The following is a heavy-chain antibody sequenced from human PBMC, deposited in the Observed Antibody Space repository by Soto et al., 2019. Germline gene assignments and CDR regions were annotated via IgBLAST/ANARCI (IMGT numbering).Heavy chain of an antibody. Sequence: GGSLRLSCAASGFTFSSYAMHWVRQAPGKGLEWVAVISYDGSNKYYADSVKGRFTISRDNSKNTLYLQMNSLRAEDTAVYYCARGRFGSSWYYFDYWGQGTLVTVSS. CDR2: ISYDGSNK. CDR3: ARGRFGSSWYYFDY. CDR1: GFTFSSYA. J-gene: IGHJ4*02. V-gene: IGHV3-30-3*01. D-gene: IGHD6-13*01.